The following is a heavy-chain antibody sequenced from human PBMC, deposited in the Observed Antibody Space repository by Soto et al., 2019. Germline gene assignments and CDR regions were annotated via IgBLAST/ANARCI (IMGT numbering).Heavy chain of an antibody. D-gene: IGHD3-22*01. CDR1: GYTFTSYG. V-gene: IGHV1-18*04. CDR2: ISAYNGNT. Sequence: ASVKVSCKASGYTFTSYGISWVRQAPGQGLEWMGWISAYNGNTNYAQKLQGRVTMTTDTSTSTAYMELRSLRSDDTAVYYCARPTFEGFYYYDRSFDYWGQGTLVTVSS. CDR3: ARPTFEGFYYYDRSFDY. J-gene: IGHJ4*02.